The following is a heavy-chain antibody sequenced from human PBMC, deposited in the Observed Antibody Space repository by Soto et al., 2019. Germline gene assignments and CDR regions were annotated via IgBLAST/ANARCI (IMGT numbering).Heavy chain of an antibody. J-gene: IGHJ4*02. CDR2: IYYIGNT. V-gene: IGHV4-39*01. CDR1: GGSIGSSSYY. D-gene: IGHD2-2*02. Sequence: TLSLTCTVSGGSIGSSSYYWGWIRQPPGKGPEWIASIYYIGNTYYNPSLKSRVTISVDTSKNQLFLKLRSVTAADTAVYYCARHLSRSVVVAATIGNYFDYWGQGTLVTVSS. CDR3: ARHLSRSVVVAATIGNYFDY.